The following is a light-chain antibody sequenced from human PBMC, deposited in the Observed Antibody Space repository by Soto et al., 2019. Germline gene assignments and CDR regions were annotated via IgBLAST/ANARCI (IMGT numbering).Light chain of an antibody. J-gene: IGLJ2*01. CDR1: TGAVTSTFY. V-gene: IGLV7-43*01. CDR3: LLYYGGVRV. Sequence: QTVVTQEPSLSVSPGGTVTLTCASSTGAVTSTFYPNWFQQKPGQAPRSLIYSTSNRHPWTPARFSGSLLGVRAALTLSSVQPADEADYYCLLYYGGVRVFGGGTKVTVL. CDR2: STS.